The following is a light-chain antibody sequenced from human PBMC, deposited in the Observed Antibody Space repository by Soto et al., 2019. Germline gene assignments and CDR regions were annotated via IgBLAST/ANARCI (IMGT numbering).Light chain of an antibody. Sequence: QSVLTQPPSVSGAPGQRVTISCTGSSSNIGAGYDVPWYQQLPGTAPKLLIYGNSNRPSGVPDRFSGSKSGTSASLAITGLQAEDEADYYCKSYASSLSSYVFGTGTKLTVL. J-gene: IGLJ1*01. CDR3: KSYASSLSSYV. CDR2: GNS. CDR1: SSNIGAGYD. V-gene: IGLV1-40*01.